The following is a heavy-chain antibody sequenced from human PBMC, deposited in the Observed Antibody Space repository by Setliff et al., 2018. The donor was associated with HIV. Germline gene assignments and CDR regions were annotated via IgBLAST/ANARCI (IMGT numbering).Heavy chain of an antibody. CDR1: GYAITSGFY. CDR3: ARVALLRYPEAFDI. D-gene: IGHD3-9*01. CDR2: IYHSGTT. V-gene: IGHV4-38-2*01. J-gene: IGHJ3*02. Sequence: SETLSLTCAVSGYAITSGFYWGWIRQPTGKGLEWIGSIYHSGTTNYNSSLKSRVTISVDTPKNQFSLKLSSVTAADTAMYYCARVALLRYPEAFDIWGQGTMVTVSS.